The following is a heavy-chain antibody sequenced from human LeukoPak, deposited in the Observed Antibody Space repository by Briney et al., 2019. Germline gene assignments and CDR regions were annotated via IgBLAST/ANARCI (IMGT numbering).Heavy chain of an antibody. D-gene: IGHD3-22*01. CDR3: AKVDCGSSGCRRIDF. CDR1: GFTFSTYV. V-gene: IGHV3-23*01. CDR2: VTGAGTDT. Sequence: GGSLRLSCAASGFTFSTYVMTWVRQAPGKGLEWVSSVTGAGTDTYSADSARGRFTISRDNSKNILYLQMNSLRAEDTALYYCAKVDCGSSGCRRIDFWGQGTLVTVSS. J-gene: IGHJ4*02.